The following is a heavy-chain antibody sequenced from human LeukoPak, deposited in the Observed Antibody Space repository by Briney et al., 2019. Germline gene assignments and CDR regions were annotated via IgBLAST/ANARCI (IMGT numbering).Heavy chain of an antibody. CDR1: GYTFTSYA. V-gene: IGHV1-3*01. CDR3: ARDGQGRYDSSGYYYLSLDY. Sequence: ASVKVSCKASGYTFTSYAMHWVRQAPGQRLEWMGWINAGNGNTKYSQKFQGRVTITRDTSASTAYMELSSLRSEDTAVYYCARDGQGRYDSSGYYYLSLDYWGQGTLVTVSS. CDR2: INAGNGNT. D-gene: IGHD3-22*01. J-gene: IGHJ4*02.